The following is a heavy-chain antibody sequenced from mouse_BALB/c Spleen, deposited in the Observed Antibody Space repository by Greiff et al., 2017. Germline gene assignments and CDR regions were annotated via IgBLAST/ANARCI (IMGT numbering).Heavy chain of an antibody. V-gene: IGHV3-2*02. CDR1: GYSITSDYA. D-gene: IGHD2-3*01. CDR2: ISYSGST. J-gene: IGHJ4*01. CDR3: ARSYDGGDY. Sequence: EVQLQESGPGLVKPSQSLSLTCTVTGYSITSDYAWNWIRQFPGNKLEWMGYISYSGSTSYNPSLKSRISITRDTSKNQFFLQLNSVTTEDTATYYCARSYDGGDYWGQGTSVTVSS.